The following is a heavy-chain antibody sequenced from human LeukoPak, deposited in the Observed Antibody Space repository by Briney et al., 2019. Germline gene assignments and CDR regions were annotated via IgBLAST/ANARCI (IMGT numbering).Heavy chain of an antibody. Sequence: GGSLRLSCAASGFTFSSYAMSWARQAPGKGLEWVASINHNGNVNYYVDSVKGRFTISRDNAKNSLYLQMSNLRAEDTAVHFCARGGGLDVWGQGATVTVSS. CDR2: INHNGNVN. CDR1: GFTFSSYA. V-gene: IGHV3-7*03. D-gene: IGHD3-16*01. J-gene: IGHJ6*02. CDR3: ARGGGLDV.